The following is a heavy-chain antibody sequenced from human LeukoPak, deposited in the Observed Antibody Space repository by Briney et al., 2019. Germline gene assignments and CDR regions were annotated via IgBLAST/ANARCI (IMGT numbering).Heavy chain of an antibody. V-gene: IGHV3-15*01. CDR2: IKRETDGGTT. J-gene: IGHJ4*02. Sequence: PGGSLRLSCAASGFTFSNAWMSWVRQAPGKGLEWVGGIKRETDGGTTDYAAPVKGRFTISRDDSKNTLYLQMNSLKNEDTAVYYCTGYSSGWGAFDCWGQGTLVTVSS. D-gene: IGHD6-19*01. CDR1: GFTFSNAW. CDR3: TGYSSGWGAFDC.